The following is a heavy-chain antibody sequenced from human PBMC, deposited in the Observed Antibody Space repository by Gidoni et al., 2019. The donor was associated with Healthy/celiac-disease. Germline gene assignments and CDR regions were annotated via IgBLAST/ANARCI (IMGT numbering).Heavy chain of an antibody. CDR1: GGSFSGYY. D-gene: IGHD4-17*01. CDR3: ARGMTTAVTGWFDP. J-gene: IGHJ5*02. Sequence: QVQLQQWGAGLLMPSETLSLTCAVYGGSFSGYYWSWIRQPPGKGLEWIGEINHSGSSNYNPSLKSRVTISVDTSKNQFSLKLSSVTAADTAVYYCARGMTTAVTGWFDPWGQGTLVTVSS. V-gene: IGHV4-34*01. CDR2: INHSGSS.